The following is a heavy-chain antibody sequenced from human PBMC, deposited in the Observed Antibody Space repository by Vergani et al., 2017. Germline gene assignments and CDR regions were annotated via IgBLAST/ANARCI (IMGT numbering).Heavy chain of an antibody. Sequence: EVQLVESGGGLVQPGGSLRLSCAASGFTFSSYWMSWVRQAPGKGLEWVANIKQDGSEKYYVDTVKGRFTISRDNAKNSLYRQMNSLRAEDTAVYYCAKEGSERYDFWSGYYTKYFQHWGQGTLVTVSS. D-gene: IGHD3-3*01. CDR2: IKQDGSEK. V-gene: IGHV3-7*03. CDR3: AKEGSERYDFWSGYYTKYFQH. CDR1: GFTFSSYW. J-gene: IGHJ1*01.